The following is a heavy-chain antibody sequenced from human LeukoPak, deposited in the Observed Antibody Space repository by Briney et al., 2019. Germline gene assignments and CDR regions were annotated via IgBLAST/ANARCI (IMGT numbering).Heavy chain of an antibody. Sequence: GGPLRLSCAVSGITLSNYGMSWVRQAPAKGLQWVAGISDTGGTITYADSVSGRFTISRDNAKNTLYLQMNSLRAEDTAVYFCAKRGVVIRVILVGFHKQAYYFDSWGHGALVTVSS. V-gene: IGHV3-23*01. CDR3: AKRGVVIRVILVGFHKQAYYFDS. CDR1: GITLSNYG. D-gene: IGHD3-22*01. J-gene: IGHJ4*03. CDR2: ISDTGGTI.